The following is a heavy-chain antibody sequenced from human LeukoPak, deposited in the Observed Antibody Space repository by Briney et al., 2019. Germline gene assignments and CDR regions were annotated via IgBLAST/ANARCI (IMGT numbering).Heavy chain of an antibody. D-gene: IGHD5-18*01. CDR2: ISGSGGST. CDR3: AKDGEERQLWLRSLFDY. CDR1: GFTFSSYA. J-gene: IGHJ4*02. Sequence: GGSLRLSCAASGFTFSSYAMSWVRQAPGEGLEWVSAISGSGGSTFYADSEKGLFPISRDNYKHTLSLQMNSLRAGDTAVYYCAKDGEERQLWLRSLFDYWDQGTLVTVSS. V-gene: IGHV3-23*01.